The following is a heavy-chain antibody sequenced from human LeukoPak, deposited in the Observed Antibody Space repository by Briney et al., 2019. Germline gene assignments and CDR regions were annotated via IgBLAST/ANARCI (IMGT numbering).Heavy chain of an antibody. J-gene: IGHJ4*02. D-gene: IGHD6-6*01. CDR2: IYTSGST. Sequence: SSETLSLTWTVAGGSISTYYWSWIRQPAGKLLEWVVLIYTSGSTNYNPSLKSRVTLSVDTSTNQFSLKRSCVTAADTAVYYCARVKSIAATLTQYYFDYCGEGTLVTVSS. V-gene: IGHV4-4*07. CDR1: GGSISTYY. CDR3: ARVKSIAATLTQYYFDY.